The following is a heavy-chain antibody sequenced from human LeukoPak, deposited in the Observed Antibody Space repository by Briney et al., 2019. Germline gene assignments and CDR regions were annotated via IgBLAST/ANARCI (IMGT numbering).Heavy chain of an antibody. CDR2: ISSRGGTI. CDR1: GFTFSSYS. CDR3: ARDKYSGSYQPDY. J-gene: IGHJ4*02. V-gene: IGHV3-48*01. D-gene: IGHD1-26*01. Sequence: GGSLRLSCAASGFTFSSYSMNWVRQAPGKGLEWVSYISSRGGTIYYADSVKGRFTISRDNAKNSLYLQMNSLRAEDTAVYSCARDKYSGSYQPDYWGQGTLVTVSS.